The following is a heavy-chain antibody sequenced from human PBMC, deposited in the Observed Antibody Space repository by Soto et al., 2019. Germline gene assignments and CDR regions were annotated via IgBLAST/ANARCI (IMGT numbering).Heavy chain of an antibody. J-gene: IGHJ3*02. D-gene: IGHD1-1*01. CDR2: IYSGGST. CDR3: ARASVWNVLDI. CDR1: GFIVSSDY. Sequence: GGSLRLSCAASGFIVSSDYMNWVRQAPGKGLEWVSVIYSGGSTYYADSVKGRFTISRDDSKNTLSLQMNSLRVEDTALYYCARASVWNVLDIWGQGTMVTVSS. V-gene: IGHV3-53*01.